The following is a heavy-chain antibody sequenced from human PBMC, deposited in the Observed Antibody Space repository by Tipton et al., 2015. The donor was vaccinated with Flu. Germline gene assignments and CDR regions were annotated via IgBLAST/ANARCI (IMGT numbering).Heavy chain of an antibody. J-gene: IGHJ1*01. D-gene: IGHD3-22*01. CDR3: ARDGDNDSSLGAAEYFQH. CDR2: IIPIFGTA. V-gene: IGHV1-69*06. CDR1: GGTFSSYA. Sequence: QLVQSGAEVKKPGSSVKVSCKASGGTFSSYAISWVRQAPGQGLEWMGGIIPIFGTANYAQKFQGRVTITADKSTSTAYMELSSLRSEDTAVYYCARDGDNDSSLGAAEYFQHWGQGTLVTVSS.